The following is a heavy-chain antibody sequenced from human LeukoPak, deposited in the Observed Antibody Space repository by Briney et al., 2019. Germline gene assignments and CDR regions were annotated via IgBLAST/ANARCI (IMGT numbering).Heavy chain of an antibody. D-gene: IGHD2-15*01. V-gene: IGHV1-2*04. J-gene: IGHJ4*02. CDR1: GYTFTGYY. CDR2: INPNSGGT. Sequence: ASVKVSCKASGYTFTGYYMHWVRQAPGQGLEWMEWINPNSGGTNYAQKFQGWVTMTRDTSISTAYMELSRLRSDDTAVYYCARDRYCSGGSCQDWGQGTLVTVSS. CDR3: ARDRYCSGGSCQD.